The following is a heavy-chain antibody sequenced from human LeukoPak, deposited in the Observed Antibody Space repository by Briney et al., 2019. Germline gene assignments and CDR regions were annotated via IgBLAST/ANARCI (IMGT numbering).Heavy chain of an antibody. CDR2: ISSNGGST. V-gene: IGHV3-64D*06. D-gene: IGHD2-2*01. CDR3: VKENRGYCSSTSCSTAFDY. J-gene: IGHJ4*02. CDR1: GFTFSSYA. Sequence: GGSLRLSCSASGFTFSSYAMHWVRQAPGKGLEYVSAISSNGGSTYYADSVKGRFTISRDNSKNMLYLQMSSLRAEDTAVYYCVKENRGYCSSTSCSTAFDYWGQGTLVTVSS.